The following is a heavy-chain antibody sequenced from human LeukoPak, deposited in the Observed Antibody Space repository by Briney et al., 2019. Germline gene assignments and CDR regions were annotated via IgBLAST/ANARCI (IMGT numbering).Heavy chain of an antibody. Sequence: GGSLRLSCAASGFTFSSYAMSWVRQAPGKGLEWVSAISGSGGSTYYADSVKGRFTISRDNSKNTLYLQMNSLRAEDTAVYYCAKLLPIVVVPAAMSDFDYWSQGTLVTVSS. J-gene: IGHJ4*02. D-gene: IGHD2-2*01. V-gene: IGHV3-23*01. CDR2: ISGSGGST. CDR3: AKLLPIVVVPAAMSDFDY. CDR1: GFTFSSYA.